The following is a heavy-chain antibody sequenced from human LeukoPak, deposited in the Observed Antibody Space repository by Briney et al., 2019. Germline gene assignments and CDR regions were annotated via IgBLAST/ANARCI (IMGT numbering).Heavy chain of an antibody. CDR2: ISAYNGNT. CDR1: GYTFTTYG. J-gene: IGHJ3*02. Sequence: GASVKVSCKASGYTFTTYGISWVRQAPGQGLEWMGWISAYNGNTNYAQKLQGRVTMTTDTSTSTAYMELRSLRSDDTAVYYCARVSFSCSSTSCSSIDAFDIWGQGTMVTVSS. V-gene: IGHV1-18*01. D-gene: IGHD2-2*01. CDR3: ARVSFSCSSTSCSSIDAFDI.